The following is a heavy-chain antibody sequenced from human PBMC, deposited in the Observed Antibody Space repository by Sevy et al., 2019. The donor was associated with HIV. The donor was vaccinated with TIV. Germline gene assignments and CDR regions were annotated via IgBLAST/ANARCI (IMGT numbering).Heavy chain of an antibody. CDR1: GGSISSYY. D-gene: IGHD3-3*01. CDR2: IYYSGST. Sequence: SETLSLTCTVSGGSISSYYWSWIRQPPGKGLEWIGYIYYSGSTNYNPSLKSRVTISVDTAKNQFSLKLSSLTAADTAVYYCARGPLSYDFWSGHYHMRRGDYYYYGMDVWGQGTTVTVSS. V-gene: IGHV4-59*01. CDR3: ARGPLSYDFWSGHYHMRRGDYYYYGMDV. J-gene: IGHJ6*02.